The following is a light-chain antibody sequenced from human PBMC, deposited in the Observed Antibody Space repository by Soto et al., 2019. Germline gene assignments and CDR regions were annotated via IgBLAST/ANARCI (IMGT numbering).Light chain of an antibody. V-gene: IGLV1-51*02. CDR1: SXNIRKNY. J-gene: IGLJ2*01. CDR2: ENN. Sequence: QSVLTQPPSVSAXXXXKVXXXXXGXSXNIRKNYVSWYQQLPGTAPRLLIYENNRRPAGIPDRFSGSKSGTSATLGITGLQTGDEAAYYCGTWDSDLSALFGGGTQLTVL. CDR3: GTWDSDLSAL.